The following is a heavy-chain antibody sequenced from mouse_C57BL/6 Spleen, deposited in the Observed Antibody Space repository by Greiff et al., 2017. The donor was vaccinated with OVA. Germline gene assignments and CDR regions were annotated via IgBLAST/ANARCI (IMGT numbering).Heavy chain of an antibody. V-gene: IGHV8-12*01. CDR2: IYWDDDK. Sequence: QVTLKVCGPGILQSSQTLSLTCSFSGFSLSTSGMGVSWIRQPSGKGLEWLAHIYWDDDKRYNPSLKSRLTISKDTSRNQVFLKITSVDTADTATYYCARRAKAQATGYYAMDYWGQGTSVTVSS. CDR1: GFSLSTSGMG. D-gene: IGHD3-2*02. J-gene: IGHJ4*01. CDR3: ARRAKAQATGYYAMDY.